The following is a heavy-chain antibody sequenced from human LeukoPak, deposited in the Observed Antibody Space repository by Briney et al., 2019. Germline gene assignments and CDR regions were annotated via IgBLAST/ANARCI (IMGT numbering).Heavy chain of an antibody. CDR2: INHSGST. Sequence: SETLSLTCAVYGGSFSGYYWSWIRQPPGKGLEWIGEINHSGSTNYNPSLKSRVTISVDTSKNQFSLKLSSVTAADTAVYYCARGRRLRDWGFSPQPFDYWGQGTLVTVSS. J-gene: IGHJ4*02. CDR3: ARGRRLRDWGFSPQPFDY. CDR1: GGSFSGYY. D-gene: IGHD7-27*01. V-gene: IGHV4-34*01.